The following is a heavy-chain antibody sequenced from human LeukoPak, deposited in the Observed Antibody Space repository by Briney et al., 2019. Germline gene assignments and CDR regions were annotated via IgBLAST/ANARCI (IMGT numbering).Heavy chain of an antibody. Sequence: WASVKVSCKASGYTFTSHGISWVRQAPGQGLEWMGWISAYNGNTNYAQKLQGRVTMTTDTSTSTAYMELRSLGSDETAVYYCARVDLLTGYYFFDYWGQGTLVTVSS. J-gene: IGHJ4*02. V-gene: IGHV1-18*01. CDR2: ISAYNGNT. D-gene: IGHD3-9*01. CDR3: ARVDLLTGYYFFDY. CDR1: GYTFTSHG.